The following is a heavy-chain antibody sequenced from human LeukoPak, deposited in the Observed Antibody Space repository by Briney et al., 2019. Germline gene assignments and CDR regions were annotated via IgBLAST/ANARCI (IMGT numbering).Heavy chain of an antibody. CDR3: AKSWDYDILTGYQNEYYFDY. J-gene: IGHJ4*02. CDR2: ISYDGSNK. V-gene: IGHV3-30*18. D-gene: IGHD3-9*01. Sequence: PGGSLRLSCAASGLTFDDYGMHWVRQAPGKGLEWVAVISYDGSNKYYADSVKGRFTISRDNSKNTLYLQMNSLRAEDTAVYYCAKSWDYDILTGYQNEYYFDYWGQGTLVTVSS. CDR1: GLTFDDYG.